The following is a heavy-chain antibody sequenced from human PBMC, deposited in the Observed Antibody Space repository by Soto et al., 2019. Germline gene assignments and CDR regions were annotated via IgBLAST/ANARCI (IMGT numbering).Heavy chain of an antibody. CDR3: ARDRADGIAAAWGGMDV. D-gene: IGHD6-13*01. Sequence: QVQLVESGGGVVQPGRSLRLSCAASGFTFSSYAMHWVRQAPGKGLEWVAVISYDGSNKYYADSVKGRFTISRDNSKNTLYLQMNRLRAEDTAVYYCARDRADGIAAAWGGMDVWGQGTTVTVSS. CDR1: GFTFSSYA. J-gene: IGHJ6*02. V-gene: IGHV3-30-3*01. CDR2: ISYDGSNK.